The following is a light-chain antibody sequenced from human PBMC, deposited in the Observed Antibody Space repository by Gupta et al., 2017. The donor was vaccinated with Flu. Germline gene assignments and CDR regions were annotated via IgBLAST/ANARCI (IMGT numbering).Light chain of an antibody. V-gene: IGKV1-39*01. J-gene: IGKJ4*01. CDR1: QNINNY. Sequence: GDRVTITCRASQNINNYMNWYQQKPGRAPNLLIYSTSTLQGGVPSRFSGRGSGTDFTLTISNLQPEDFGTYYCQQSFSTPLTFGGGTKVEMK. CDR2: STS. CDR3: QQSFSTPLT.